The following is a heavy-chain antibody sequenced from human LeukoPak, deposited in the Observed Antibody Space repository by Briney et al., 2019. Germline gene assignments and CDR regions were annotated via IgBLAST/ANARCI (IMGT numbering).Heavy chain of an antibody. Sequence: GASVLVSFKASGYTLKMHDFKWVPQAPGQGPEVVGGVSPKSGRTGYAPKFQGRVYITTNASLSTAYMELSSLSSDDTAVYFCARESERNDGWFDLWGQGTLVTVSS. D-gene: IGHD1-1*01. J-gene: IGHJ5*02. CDR3: ARESERNDGWFDL. V-gene: IGHV1-8*01. CDR2: VSPKSGRT. CDR1: GYTLKMHD.